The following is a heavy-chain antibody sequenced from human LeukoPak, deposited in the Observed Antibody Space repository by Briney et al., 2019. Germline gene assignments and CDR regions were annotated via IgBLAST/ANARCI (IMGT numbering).Heavy chain of an antibody. CDR3: AAGGYIGGFFPN. J-gene: IGHJ1*01. V-gene: IGHV3-7*01. D-gene: IGHD5-12*01. CDR1: GFTFRTYW. CDR2: IHPDGTAQ. Sequence: GGSLRLSCVASGFTFRTYWMSWVRQSPGKGLEWVANIHPDGTAQFYVDSVKGRFIISRDNAKNSLFLQMTRLRDEDMAVYYCAAGGYIGGFFPNWGQGTLVTVSS.